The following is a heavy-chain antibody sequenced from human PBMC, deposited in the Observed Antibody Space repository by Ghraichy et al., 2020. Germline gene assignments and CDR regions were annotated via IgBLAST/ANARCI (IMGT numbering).Heavy chain of an antibody. CDR1: GFTFSSYA. J-gene: IGHJ4*02. V-gene: IGHV3-23*01. CDR2: ISGSGGST. Sequence: LSLTCAASGFTFSSYAMSWVRQAPGKGLEWVSAISGSGGSTYYADSVKGRFTISRDNSKNTLYLQMNSLRAEDTAVYYCAKFVRKALDYWGQGTLVTVSS. D-gene: IGHD6-6*01. CDR3: AKFVRKALDY.